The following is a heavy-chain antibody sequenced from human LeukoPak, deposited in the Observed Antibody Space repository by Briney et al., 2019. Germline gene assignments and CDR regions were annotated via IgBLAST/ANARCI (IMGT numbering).Heavy chain of an antibody. CDR2: VRYDGSNK. Sequence: GGSLRLSCAASGFTFSSYGMYWVRQAPGKGLEWVAFVRYDGSNKYYADSVKGRFTISRDNSKNTLDLQMNSLRAEDTAVYYCARSGLSRFGFWGQGTLVTVSS. CDR1: GFTFSSYG. V-gene: IGHV3-33*07. CDR3: ARSGLSRFGF. D-gene: IGHD2/OR15-2a*01. J-gene: IGHJ4*02.